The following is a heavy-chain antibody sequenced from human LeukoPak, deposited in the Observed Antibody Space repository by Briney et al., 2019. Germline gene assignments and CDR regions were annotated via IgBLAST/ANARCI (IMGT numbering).Heavy chain of an antibody. V-gene: IGHV3-9*01. CDR1: GFTFDDYA. D-gene: IGHD3-10*01. CDR2: ISWDSGSM. CDR3: ARDMSITLVRGVIRYYFYMDV. J-gene: IGHJ6*03. Sequence: GGSLRLSCAASGFTFDDYAMHWVRQAPGEGLEWVSGISWDSGSMGYADSVKGRFTISRDNAKNSLHLQMDSLRAEDTALYYCARDMSITLVRGVIRYYFYMDVWGKGTTVTVSS.